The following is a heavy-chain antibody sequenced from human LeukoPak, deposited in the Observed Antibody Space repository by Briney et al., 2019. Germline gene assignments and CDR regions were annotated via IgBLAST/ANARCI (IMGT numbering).Heavy chain of an antibody. D-gene: IGHD1-7*01. CDR3: ARDPLVGVRITGTVWFDP. V-gene: IGHV1-2*06. CDR2: INPNSGGT. CDR1: GYTFTGYY. Sequence: ASVKVSCKASGYTFTGYYMHWVRQAPGQGLEWMGRINPNSGGTNYAQKFQGRVTMTRDTSISTAYMELSRLRSDDTAVYYCARDPLVGVRITGTVWFDPWGQGTLGTVSS. J-gene: IGHJ5*02.